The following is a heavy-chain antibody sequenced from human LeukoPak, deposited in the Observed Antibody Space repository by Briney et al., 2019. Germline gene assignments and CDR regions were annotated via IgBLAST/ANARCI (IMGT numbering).Heavy chain of an antibody. CDR1: GFMFSSYW. CDR2: IKQDGSEK. J-gene: IGHJ4*02. CDR3: AREEVRSFDN. D-gene: IGHD5-24*01. V-gene: IGHV3-7*03. Sequence: GGSLKLSCAASGFMFSSYWMTWVRQAPGKGLEWVANIKQDGSEKYYMSSVRGRFTISRDNAKNSLYLQMNNVRAEDTAVYYCAREEVRSFDNWGQGTLVTVSS.